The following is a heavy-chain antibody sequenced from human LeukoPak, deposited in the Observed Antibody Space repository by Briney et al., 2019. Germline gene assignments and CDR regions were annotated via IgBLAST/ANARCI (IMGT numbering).Heavy chain of an antibody. J-gene: IGHJ4*02. CDR2: ISSTSNYI. CDR3: ARDREDYYGSGSYYHDY. CDR1: GFTFSHYS. V-gene: IGHV3-21*01. D-gene: IGHD3-10*01. Sequence: GGSLRLSCAASGFTFSHYSMNMHWPGQAPGKGLEWVSSISSTSNYIYYADSVKGPFTISRDNAKNSLYLQMHSLRAEDTAVYYCARDREDYYGSGSYYHDYWGQGTLVTVSS.